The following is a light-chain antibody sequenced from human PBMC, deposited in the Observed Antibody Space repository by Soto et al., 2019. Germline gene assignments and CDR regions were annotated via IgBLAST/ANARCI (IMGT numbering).Light chain of an antibody. CDR3: QQYSVYCT. CDR2: DAS. CDR1: QSVSTR. J-gene: IGKJ1*01. V-gene: IGKV1-5*01. Sequence: DIQMTQSPSSLSASVGDRVTITCRASQSVSTRLAWYQQKPGKAPKVLIYDASSWAGGVTSRFTGSGSGTYITLTINRLQADDFATYYCQQYSVYCTFGEGTKVEIK.